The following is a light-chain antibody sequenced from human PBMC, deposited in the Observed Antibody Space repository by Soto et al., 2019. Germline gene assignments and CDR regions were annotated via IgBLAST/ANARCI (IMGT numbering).Light chain of an antibody. Sequence: QSVLTQPPPVSAAPGQKVTISCSGSSSNIGGNSVSWYQQLPGTAPKLLIYDDNKRPSGIPDRFSGSKSGTSATLGITGFQTGDEADYYCGSWDSSLSAYVFGTGNKVTVL. CDR1: SSNIGGNS. V-gene: IGLV1-51*01. CDR2: DDN. J-gene: IGLJ1*01. CDR3: GSWDSSLSAYV.